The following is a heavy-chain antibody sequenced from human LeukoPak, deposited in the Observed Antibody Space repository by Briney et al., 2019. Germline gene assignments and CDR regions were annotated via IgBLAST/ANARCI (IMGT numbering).Heavy chain of an antibody. CDR1: GGSFSGYS. J-gene: IGHJ3*02. D-gene: IGHD6-13*01. V-gene: IGHV4-34*01. CDR2: INHSGST. CDR3: RSSWGAAAGTTYIAFDI. Sequence: SETLSLTCAVYGGSFSGYSWTWIRQPPGQGLEWIGEINHSGSTNYNPSLKSRVTISVDTSKNQYSLKLSSVTAADTAVYYCRSSWGAAAGTTYIAFDIWGQGTMVTVSS.